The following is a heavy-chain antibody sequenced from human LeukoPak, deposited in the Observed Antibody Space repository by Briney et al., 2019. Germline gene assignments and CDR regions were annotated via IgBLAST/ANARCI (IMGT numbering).Heavy chain of an antibody. J-gene: IGHJ4*02. D-gene: IGHD5-18*01. V-gene: IGHV4-4*07. CDR2: IYTSGST. Sequence: SETLSPTCTVSGGPISSYYWNWIRQPAGKGLEWIGRIYTSGSTSYNSSLKSRVTMSVDTSKNQFSLKLSSVTAADTAVYYCARDVGGYNYGYSLDYWGQGTLVSVSS. CDR1: GGPISSYY. CDR3: ARDVGGYNYGYSLDY.